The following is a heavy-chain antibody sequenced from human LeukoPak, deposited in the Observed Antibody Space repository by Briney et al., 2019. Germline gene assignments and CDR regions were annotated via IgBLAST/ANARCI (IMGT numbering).Heavy chain of an antibody. J-gene: IGHJ4*02. CDR3: ARDISPYLGIGIPVDY. V-gene: IGHV3-53*04. CDR2: IYSGGST. D-gene: IGHD7-27*01. Sequence: GGSLRLSCAASGFTVSSNYMSWVRQAPGKGLEWVSVIYSGGSTYYADSVKGRFTISRHNSKNTLYLQMNSLRAEDTAVYYCARDISPYLGIGIPVDYWGQGTLVTVSS. CDR1: GFTVSSNY.